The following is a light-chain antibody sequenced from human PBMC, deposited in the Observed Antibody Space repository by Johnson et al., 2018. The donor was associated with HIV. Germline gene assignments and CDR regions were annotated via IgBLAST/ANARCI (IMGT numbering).Light chain of an antibody. J-gene: IGLJ1*01. Sequence: VLTQPPSVSVSLGQMARITCSGEALPKKYAYWYQQKPGQFPVLVIYKDSERPSGIPERFSGSSSGTIVTLTISGVQAEDEADYYCLSADSSGTWVFGTGTKVTVL. CDR1: ALPKKY. CDR2: KDS. CDR3: LSADSSGTWV. V-gene: IGLV3-16*01.